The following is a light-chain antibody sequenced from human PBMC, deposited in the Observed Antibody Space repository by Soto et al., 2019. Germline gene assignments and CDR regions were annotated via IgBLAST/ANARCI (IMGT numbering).Light chain of an antibody. V-gene: IGLV2-23*01. CDR3: CSYAGSSTLYVV. Sequence: QSALTQPASVSGSPGQSITISCTGTSSDVGSYNLVSWYQQHPGKAPKLMIYEGSKRPSGVSNRFSGSKSGNMASLTISGLQAEDEADYYCCSYAGSSTLYVVFGGGTKLTVL. J-gene: IGLJ2*01. CDR2: EGS. CDR1: SSDVGSYNL.